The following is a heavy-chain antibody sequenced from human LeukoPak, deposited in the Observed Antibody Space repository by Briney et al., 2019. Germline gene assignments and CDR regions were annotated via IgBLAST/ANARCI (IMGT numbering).Heavy chain of an antibody. CDR2: IRYDGSNK. V-gene: IGHV3-30*02. J-gene: IGHJ4*02. CDR3: AKRDTAMVTGSLFDY. CDR1: GFTFSSHG. D-gene: IGHD5-18*01. Sequence: PGGSLRLSCAASGFTFSSHGMHWVRHAPGKGLGWVAFIRYDGSNKYYADSVKGRFTISRDNSKNTLYLQMNSLRAEDTAVYYSAKRDTAMVTGSLFDYWGQGTLVTVSS.